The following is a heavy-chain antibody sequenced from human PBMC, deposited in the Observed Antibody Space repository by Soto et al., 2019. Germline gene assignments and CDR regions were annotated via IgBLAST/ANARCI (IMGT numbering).Heavy chain of an antibody. D-gene: IGHD2-2*01. J-gene: IGHJ4*02. CDR3: TTVAPPIYQLDY. V-gene: IGHV3-15*01. CDR2: IKSRTDGGTT. Sequence: PGGSLGLSCAASGFIFNNAWMSWVRQAPGKGLEWVGRIKSRTDGGTTDYAAPVKGRFTISRDDSKNTLYLQMSGLKTEDTAVYYCTTVAPPIYQLDYWGQGTLVTVSS. CDR1: GFIFNNAW.